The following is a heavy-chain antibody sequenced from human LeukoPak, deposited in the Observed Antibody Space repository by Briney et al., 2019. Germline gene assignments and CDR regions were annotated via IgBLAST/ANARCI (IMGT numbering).Heavy chain of an antibody. CDR3: ATAITPYCSSTSCSKRSWYFDY. Sequence: ASVKVSCKASGYTFSSHGISWVRQAPGKGLEWMGGFDPEDGETIYAQKFQGRVTMTEDTSTDTAYMELSSLRSEDTAVYYCATAITPYCSSTSCSKRSWYFDYWGQGTLVTVSS. J-gene: IGHJ4*02. V-gene: IGHV1-24*01. CDR1: GYTFSSHG. CDR2: FDPEDGET. D-gene: IGHD2-2*01.